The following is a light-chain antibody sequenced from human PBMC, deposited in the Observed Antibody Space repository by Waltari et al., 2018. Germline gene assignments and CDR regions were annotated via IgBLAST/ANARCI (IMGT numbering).Light chain of an antibody. CDR2: GAS. V-gene: IGKV3-20*01. CDR1: QSVSSA. J-gene: IGKJ1*01. Sequence: EIVLTQSPASLSSSPGERVTLSCTASQSVSSALAWYQHKPGQAPRLLIFGASNRATGIPDRFSGSGSETDFSLTISRLEPEDFAVYYCQHYVRLPATFGRGTKVEIK. CDR3: QHYVRLPAT.